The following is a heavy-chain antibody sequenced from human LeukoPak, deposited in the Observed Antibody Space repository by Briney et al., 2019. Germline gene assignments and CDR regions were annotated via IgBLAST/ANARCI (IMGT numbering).Heavy chain of an antibody. CDR1: GCTFSKYW. J-gene: IGHJ4*02. CDR2: INTDGTVT. D-gene: IGHD6-19*01. CDR3: ATKQWLAPPPDS. V-gene: IGHV3-74*01. Sequence: GGSLRLSCAASGCTFSKYWMRWVRQAPGKGLESVSRINTDGTVTTYADSVKGRFTVSRDNADNTMFLQMNSVRDEDTAVYYCATKQWLAPPPDSWGQGTPVTVSS.